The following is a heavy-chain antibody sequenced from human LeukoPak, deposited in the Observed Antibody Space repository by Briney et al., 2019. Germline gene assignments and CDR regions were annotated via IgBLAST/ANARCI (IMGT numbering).Heavy chain of an antibody. CDR3: ARAVTVPRVKYNWFDP. V-gene: IGHV4-31*03. CDR2: IYYSGST. D-gene: IGHD4-17*01. Sequence: PSETLSLTCTFSGGSITSGGYYWSWIPQPPGKGLEWIGYIYYSGSTYYNPSLKSRVTISVDTSKNQFSLKLSSVTAADTAVYYCARAVTVPRVKYNWFDPWGQGTLVTVSS. CDR1: GGSITSGGYY. J-gene: IGHJ5*02.